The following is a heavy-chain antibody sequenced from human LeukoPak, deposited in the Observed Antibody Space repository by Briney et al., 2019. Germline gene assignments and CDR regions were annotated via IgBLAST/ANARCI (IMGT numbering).Heavy chain of an antibody. Sequence: GGSLRLSCAASGFTFSSYAMSWVRQAPGKGLEWVSAVSGSGGSTYYADSVTGWFTISRDSSKNTLYLQMNSLRVEDTAVYYCAKRSRWYGFDYWGQGTLVTVSS. V-gene: IGHV3-23*01. D-gene: IGHD6-13*01. CDR2: VSGSGGST. CDR3: AKRSRWYGFDY. CDR1: GFTFSSYA. J-gene: IGHJ4*02.